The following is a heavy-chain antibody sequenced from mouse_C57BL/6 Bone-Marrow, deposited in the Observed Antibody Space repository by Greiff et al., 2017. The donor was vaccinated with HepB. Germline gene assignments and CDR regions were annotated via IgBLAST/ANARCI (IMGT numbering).Heavy chain of an antibody. CDR3: ARMYYDYVHFDY. Sequence: VKLVESGPGLVQPSQSLSITCTVSGFSLTSYGVHWVRQSPGKGLEWLGVIWSGGSTDYNAAFISRLSISKDNSKSQVFFKMNSLQADDTAIYYCARMYYDYVHFDYWGQGTTLTVSS. D-gene: IGHD2-4*01. V-gene: IGHV2-2*01. CDR2: IWSGGST. CDR1: GFSLTSYG. J-gene: IGHJ2*01.